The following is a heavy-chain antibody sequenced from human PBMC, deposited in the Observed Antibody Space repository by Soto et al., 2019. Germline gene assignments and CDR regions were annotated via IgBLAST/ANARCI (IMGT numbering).Heavy chain of an antibody. J-gene: IGHJ5*02. CDR3: ARVVPGAEAWFGP. CDR1: GYTFSNYG. CDR2: ISLYSDGK. V-gene: IGHV1-18*01. D-gene: IGHD2-2*01. Sequence: QVQLVQSGGEVKRPGASVKVSCKTSGYTFSNYGITWVRQAPGQPLEWLGWISLYSDGKNYAQKFQSRVSMTTDTSTTTAYMELRSLRSDDTAVYYCARVVPGAEAWFGPWGQGTLVTVSS.